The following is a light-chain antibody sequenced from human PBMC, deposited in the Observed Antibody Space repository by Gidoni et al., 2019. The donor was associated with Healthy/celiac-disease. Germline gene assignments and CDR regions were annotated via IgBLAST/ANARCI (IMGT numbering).Light chain of an antibody. CDR1: QDISNY. CDR3: QQYDNLPA. CDR2: DAS. J-gene: IGKJ4*01. V-gene: IGKV1-33*01. Sequence: DIQMPQSPSSLSASVGDRVTITCQASQDISNYINWYQQKPGKAPKLLIYDASNLETGVPSRFSGSGSGTDFTFTISSLQPEDIATYYCQQYDNLPAFGGGTKVEIK.